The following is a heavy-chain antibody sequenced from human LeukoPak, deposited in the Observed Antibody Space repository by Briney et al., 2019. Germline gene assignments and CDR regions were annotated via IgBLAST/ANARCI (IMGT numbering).Heavy chain of an antibody. CDR1: GGSISSYY. D-gene: IGHD1-26*01. CDR2: IYYSEST. V-gene: IGHV4-59*01. J-gene: IGHJ4*02. CDR3: ARKASGNPIDY. Sequence: SETLSLTCTVSGGSISSYYWSWIRQPPGKGLEWIGYIYYSESTNYNPSLKSRVTISVDTSKNQFSLKLSSVTAADTAVYYCARKASGNPIDYWGQGTLVTVSS.